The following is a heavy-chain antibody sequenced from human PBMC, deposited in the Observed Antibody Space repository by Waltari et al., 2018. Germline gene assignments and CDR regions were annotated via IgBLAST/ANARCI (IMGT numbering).Heavy chain of an antibody. Sequence: QVQLVQSGAEVKKPGSSVKVSCKASGGTFSSYAISWVRQAPGQGLEWMGRIMPIFGTANYAQKFQGRVTITADKSTSTAYMELSSLRSEDTAVYYCARPYDSSGYYSEDAFDIWGQGTMVTVSS. D-gene: IGHD3-22*01. J-gene: IGHJ3*02. CDR1: GGTFSSYA. CDR3: ARPYDSSGYYSEDAFDI. CDR2: IMPIFGTA. V-gene: IGHV1-69*08.